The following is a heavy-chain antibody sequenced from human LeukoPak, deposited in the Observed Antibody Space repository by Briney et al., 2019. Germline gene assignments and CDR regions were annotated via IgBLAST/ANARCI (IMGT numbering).Heavy chain of an antibody. CDR1: GYSFTSYW. D-gene: IGHD3-22*01. V-gene: IGHV5-51*01. CDR2: IYPGDSDT. J-gene: IGHJ4*02. CDR3: AIIHYYDSSGSVDY. Sequence: GESLQISCKGSGYSFTSYWIGWVRQMPGKGLEWMEIIYPGDSDTRYSPSFQGQVTISADKSISTAYLQWSSLKASDTAMYYCAIIHYYDSSGSVDYWGQGALVTVSS.